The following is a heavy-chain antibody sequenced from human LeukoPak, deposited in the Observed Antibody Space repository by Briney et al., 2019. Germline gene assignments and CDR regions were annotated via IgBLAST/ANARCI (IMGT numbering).Heavy chain of an antibody. V-gene: IGHV4-39*01. D-gene: IGHD1-26*01. CDR1: GGSISSSSYS. CDR3: ATIQISGSYWNY. Sequence: SETLSLTCTVSGGSISSSSYSWGWIRQPPGKGLEGIGSIYYSGSTYYNPSLKSRVTISVDTSKNQFSLKLSSVTAADTAVYYCATIQISGSYWNYWGQGTLVTVSS. J-gene: IGHJ4*02. CDR2: IYYSGST.